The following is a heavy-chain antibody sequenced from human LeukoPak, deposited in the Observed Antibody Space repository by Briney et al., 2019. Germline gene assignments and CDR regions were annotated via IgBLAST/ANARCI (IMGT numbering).Heavy chain of an antibody. J-gene: IGHJ6*03. D-gene: IGHD6-19*01. CDR3: VRETPIAVAGTIYFYFYMDV. V-gene: IGHV3-20*04. CDR1: GFTFDDYG. Sequence: GGSLRLSCAASGFTFDDYGMSWVRQAPGKGLEWVSGINWNGGSTTYADSVRGRITISRDNAKNSLYLQMSSLRAEDTALYYCVRETPIAVAGTIYFYFYMDVWGKGTTVTVSS. CDR2: INWNGGST.